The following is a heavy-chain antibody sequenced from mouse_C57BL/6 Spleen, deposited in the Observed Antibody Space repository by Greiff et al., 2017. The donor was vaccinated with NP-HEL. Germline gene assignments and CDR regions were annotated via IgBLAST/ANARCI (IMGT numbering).Heavy chain of an antibody. J-gene: IGHJ2*01. CDR2: INPGSGGT. CDR3: ARWAVVGYFDY. Sequence: QVQLQQSGAELVRPGTSVKVSCKASGYAFTNYLLEWVKQRPGQGLEWIGVINPGSGGTNYNEKFKGKATLTADKSSSTAYRQLSSLTSEDSAVYFWARWAVVGYFDYWGQGTTLTVSS. D-gene: IGHD1-1*01. CDR1: GYAFTNYL. V-gene: IGHV1-54*01.